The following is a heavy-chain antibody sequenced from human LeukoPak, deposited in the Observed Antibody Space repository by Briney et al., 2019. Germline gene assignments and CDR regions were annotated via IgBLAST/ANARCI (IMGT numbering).Heavy chain of an antibody. CDR1: GFTFSSYG. CDR2: ISYDGSNK. V-gene: IGHV3-30*18. D-gene: IGHD3-16*01. Sequence: PGGSLRLSCAASGFTFSSYGMHWVRQAPGKGLEWVAVISYDGSNKYYADSVKGRFTISRDNSKNTLYLQMNSLRAEDTAVYYCAKGGGPRDFDPWGQGTLVTVSS. CDR3: AKGGGPRDFDP. J-gene: IGHJ5*02.